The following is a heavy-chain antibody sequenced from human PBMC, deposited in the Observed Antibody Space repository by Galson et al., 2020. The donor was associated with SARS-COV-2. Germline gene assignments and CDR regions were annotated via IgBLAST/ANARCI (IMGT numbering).Heavy chain of an antibody. CDR2: INSDGSSK. CDR3: ARDRDNSGWNHFFDP. J-gene: IGHJ5*02. Sequence: GESLKISCAASGFTFSSYWMHWVRQAPGKGLVWVSRINSDGSSKSYADSVKGRFTISRDNAKNTLHLQMNSLRAEDTAMYYCARDRDNSGWNHFFDPWGQGTLVTVSS. CDR1: GFTFSSYW. D-gene: IGHD5-12*01. V-gene: IGHV3-74*01.